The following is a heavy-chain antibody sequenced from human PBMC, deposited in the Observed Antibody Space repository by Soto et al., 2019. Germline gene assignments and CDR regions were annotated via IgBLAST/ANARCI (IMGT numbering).Heavy chain of an antibody. CDR3: ATDGHYYDSSGYYY. J-gene: IGHJ4*02. V-gene: IGHV1-18*01. D-gene: IGHD3-22*01. CDR1: GYTFTSYG. CDR2: ISAYNGNT. Sequence: ALVKVSCKASGYTFTSYGISWVRQAPGQGLEWMGWISAYNGNTNYAQKLQGRVTMTSDTSTSTAYMELRSLRSEDTAVYYCATDGHYYDSSGYYYWGQGTLVTVSS.